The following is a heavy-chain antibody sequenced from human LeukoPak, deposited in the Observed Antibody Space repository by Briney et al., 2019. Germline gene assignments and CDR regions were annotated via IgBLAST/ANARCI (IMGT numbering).Heavy chain of an antibody. V-gene: IGHV1-2*02. D-gene: IGHD4-23*01. CDR1: GYTFTGYY. Sequence: ASVKVSCKASGYTFTGYYMHWVRQAPGQGLEWMGWINPNSGGTNYAQKFQGRVTMTRDTSKNQFSLKLSSVTAADTAVYYCARLHFGGNYGYYYYYMDVWGKGTTVTISS. CDR3: ARLHFGGNYGYYYYYMDV. J-gene: IGHJ6*03. CDR2: INPNSGGT.